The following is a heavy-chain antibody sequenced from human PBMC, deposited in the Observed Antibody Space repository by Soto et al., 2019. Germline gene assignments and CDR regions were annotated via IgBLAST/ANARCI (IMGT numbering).Heavy chain of an antibody. J-gene: IGHJ4*02. CDR3: AEVSIAAAGTALWYFDY. D-gene: IGHD6-13*01. Sequence: QVQLVQSGAEVKKPGSSVKVSCKASGGTFSSYAISWVRQAPGQGLEWMGGIIPIFGTANYAQKFQGRVTITADESTSTADMELSSLRSEDTAVYYCAEVSIAAAGTALWYFDYWGQGTLVTVSS. V-gene: IGHV1-69*12. CDR1: GGTFSSYA. CDR2: IIPIFGTA.